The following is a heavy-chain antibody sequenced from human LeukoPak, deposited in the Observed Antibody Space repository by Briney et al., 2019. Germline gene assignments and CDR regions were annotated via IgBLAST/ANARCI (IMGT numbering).Heavy chain of an antibody. V-gene: IGHV3-74*01. D-gene: IGHD6-6*01. CDR2: INSDGSST. Sequence: PGGSLRLSCAASGFTFSSYWTHWIRQAPGKGLVWVSHINSDGSSTNYADSVKGRFTISRDNAKNTLYLQMNSLRAEDTAVYYCARTGIAARPTVWFDPWGQGTLVTVSS. CDR1: GFTFSSYW. CDR3: ARTGIAARPTVWFDP. J-gene: IGHJ5*02.